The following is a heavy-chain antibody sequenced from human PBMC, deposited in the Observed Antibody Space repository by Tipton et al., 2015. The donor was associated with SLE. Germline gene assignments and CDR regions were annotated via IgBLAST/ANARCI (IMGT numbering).Heavy chain of an antibody. CDR3: AKDGRTATVMGSYFDY. D-gene: IGHD5-18*01. Sequence: SLRLSCAASGFTFGSYGMHWVRQAPGKGLEWVAVISYDGSNKYYADSVKGRFTISRDNSKNTLYLQMNSLRAEDTAVYYCAKDGRTATVMGSYFDYWGQGTLVTVSS. CDR1: GFTFGSYG. J-gene: IGHJ4*02. CDR2: ISYDGSNK. V-gene: IGHV3-30*18.